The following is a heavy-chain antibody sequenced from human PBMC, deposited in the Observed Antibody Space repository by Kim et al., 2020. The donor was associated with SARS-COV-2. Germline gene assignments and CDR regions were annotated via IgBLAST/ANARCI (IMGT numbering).Heavy chain of an antibody. CDR3: ALPPGVRGVLTT. V-gene: IGHV3-23*01. CDR2: ISGGAGDT. J-gene: IGHJ5*02. CDR1: GFPLSIYA. Sequence: GGSLRLSCAASGFPLSIYAMTWVRQAPGKGLECVSTISGGAGDTSYADSVKGRFTISRDNSKNTLYLQMNSLRAEDTAVYYCALPPGVRGVLTTWGQGTLVTVSS. D-gene: IGHD3-10*01.